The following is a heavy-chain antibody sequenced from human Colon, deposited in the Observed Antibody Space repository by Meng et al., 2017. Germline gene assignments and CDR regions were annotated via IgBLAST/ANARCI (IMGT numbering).Heavy chain of an antibody. CDR1: GYNFAGYY. V-gene: IGHV1-2*02. Sequence: VQSLAEVHKPWASVKVYCNASGYNFAGYYIHWVRQAPGDGLAWMGWIHPNSGTKHSEQKFQGRVTMSRDTSISTAYMELTNLRSDDTAVYYCARDPDGLGYLGSNWFDPWGPGTLVTVSS. CDR2: IHPNSGTK. J-gene: IGHJ5*02. D-gene: IGHD5-12*01. CDR3: ARDPDGLGYLGSNWFDP.